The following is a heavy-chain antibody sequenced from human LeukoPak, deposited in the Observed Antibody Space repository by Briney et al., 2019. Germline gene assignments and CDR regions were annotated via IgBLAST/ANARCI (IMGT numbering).Heavy chain of an antibody. V-gene: IGHV1-46*01. CDR1: GYTFTGYY. J-gene: IGHJ4*02. CDR2: INPSGGST. D-gene: IGHD3-9*01. CDR3: ARDRRRYFDWSPYYFDY. Sequence: ASVKVSCKASGYTFTGYYMHWVRQAPGQGLEWMGIINPSGGSTSYAQKFQGRVTITADESTSTAYMELSSLRSEDTAVYYCARDRRRYFDWSPYYFDYWGQGTLVTVSS.